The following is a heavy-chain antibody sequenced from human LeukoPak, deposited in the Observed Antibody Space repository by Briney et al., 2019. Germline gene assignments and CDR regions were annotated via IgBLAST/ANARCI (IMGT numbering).Heavy chain of an antibody. CDR3: ARQGHSGYDLDH. CDR2: INPSGGST. CDR1: GYTFTSYY. Sequence: VASVKVSCKASGYTFTSYYMHWVRQAPGQGLEWMGIINPSGGSTSYAQKYQGRVTMTRDTSTSTVYMELSSLRSEDTAVYYCARQGHSGYDLDHWGQGTLVTVSS. D-gene: IGHD5-12*01. V-gene: IGHV1-46*01. J-gene: IGHJ4*02.